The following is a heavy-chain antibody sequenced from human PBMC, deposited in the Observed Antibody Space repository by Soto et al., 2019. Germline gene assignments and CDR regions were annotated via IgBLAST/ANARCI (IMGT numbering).Heavy chain of an antibody. Sequence: QVQLVQSGAEVKKPGSSVKVSCKASGGTFSSYAISWVRQAPGQGLEWMGGIIPIFGTANYAQKFQGRVTITADESTSKAYMELSSLSSEATAMYYCAGGASIACCWCDYWGQGTLVTVSS. V-gene: IGHV1-69*12. CDR2: IIPIFGTA. D-gene: IGHD6-6*01. J-gene: IGHJ4*02. CDR1: GGTFSSYA. CDR3: AGGASIACCWCDY.